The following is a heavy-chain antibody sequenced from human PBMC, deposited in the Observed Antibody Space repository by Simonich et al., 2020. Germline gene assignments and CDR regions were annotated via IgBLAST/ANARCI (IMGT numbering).Heavy chain of an antibody. CDR2: ISGNSGSL. CDR3: AKDVAAAGTEYFQH. J-gene: IGHJ1*01. D-gene: IGHD6-13*01. V-gene: IGHV3-9*01. Sequence: EVQLVESGGGLVQPGRSLRLSCAASGFTFDDYAMHWVRQAPGEGRVWFSGISGNSGSLGYADSVKGRFTISRDNAKNSRYLQMHSLRAEDTALYYCAKDVAAAGTEYFQHWGQGTLVTVSS. CDR1: GFTFDDYA.